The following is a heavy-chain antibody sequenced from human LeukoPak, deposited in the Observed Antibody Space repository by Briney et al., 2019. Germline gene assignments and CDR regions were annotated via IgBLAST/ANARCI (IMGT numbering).Heavy chain of an antibody. J-gene: IGHJ4*02. CDR3: ARERVGATTLIFDY. CDR1: GFTFDDYG. CDR2: INWNGGST. D-gene: IGHD1-26*01. Sequence: AGSLRLSCAASGFTFDDYGMSWVRQAPGKGLEWVAGINWNGGSTGYADSVKGRFTISRDNAKNSLYLQMNSLRAEDTALYYCARERVGATTLIFDYWGQGTLVTVSS. V-gene: IGHV3-20*04.